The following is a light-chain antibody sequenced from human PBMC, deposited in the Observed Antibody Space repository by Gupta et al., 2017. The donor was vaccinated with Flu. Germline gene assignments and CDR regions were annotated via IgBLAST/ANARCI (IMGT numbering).Light chain of an antibody. J-gene: IGKJ2*01. CDR1: QSIGVW. Sequence: ARSASRGEAVTITCRASQSIGVWWGLYHRKAGKAPNLLINETSHLETGGPSRFNGSGAGTEVTLTISSRQPDDFAAYYCHQYRACSMYAFGQGTKLEIK. CDR2: ETS. CDR3: HQYRACSMYA. V-gene: IGKV1-5*03.